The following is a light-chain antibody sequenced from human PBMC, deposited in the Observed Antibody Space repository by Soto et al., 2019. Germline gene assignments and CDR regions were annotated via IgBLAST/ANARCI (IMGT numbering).Light chain of an antibody. CDR3: HQSYSPPYT. Sequence: DIQMTQSPSSLSASVGDRVTITCRASQSISSYLNWYQQKPGKAPMLLIYAASSLQSGVPSRFRGSGSGTYFTLTISSLQHEDFATYYCHQSYSPPYTFGLGTKLEIK. V-gene: IGKV1-39*01. CDR2: AAS. J-gene: IGKJ2*01. CDR1: QSISSY.